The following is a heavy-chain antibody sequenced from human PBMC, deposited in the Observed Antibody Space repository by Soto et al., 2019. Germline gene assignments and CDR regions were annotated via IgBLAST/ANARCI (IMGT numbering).Heavy chain of an antibody. J-gene: IGHJ4*02. CDR3: ARDRSYYYETSGYPFDY. CDR1: GYSFDRYC. CDR2: ISADNGDT. V-gene: IGHV1-18*01. Sequence: AASVKVSCKASGYSFDRYCISWVRQAPGQRPEWMGWISADNGDTRFSQKVQGRLTLTTDTSTNTAYMDLRSLSSDDTAVYYCARDRSYYYETSGYPFDYWGQGTQVTVSS. D-gene: IGHD3-22*01.